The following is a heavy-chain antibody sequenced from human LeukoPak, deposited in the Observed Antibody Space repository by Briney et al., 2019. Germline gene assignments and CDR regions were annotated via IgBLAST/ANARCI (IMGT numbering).Heavy chain of an antibody. D-gene: IGHD3-22*01. V-gene: IGHV1-2*02. CDR1: GYTFTGYY. Sequence: ASVKVSCKASGYTFTGYYMHWVRQAPGQGLEWMGWINPNSGGTNYAQKFQGRVTMTRDTSISTAYMELGRLRSDDTAVYYCARGGAMIELPYYFDYWGQGTLVTVSS. CDR3: ARGGAMIELPYYFDY. CDR2: INPNSGGT. J-gene: IGHJ4*02.